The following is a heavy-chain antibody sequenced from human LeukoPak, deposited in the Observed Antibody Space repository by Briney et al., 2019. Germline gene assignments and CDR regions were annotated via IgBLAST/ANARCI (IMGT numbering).Heavy chain of an antibody. CDR2: IYYSGST. J-gene: IGHJ5*02. V-gene: IGHV4-59*08. Sequence: SETLSLTCTVSGGSISSYYWSWIRQPPGKGLEWFGNIYYSGSTNYNPSLKSRVTISVDTSKNQFSLKLSSVTAADTAVYYCARHYDYGDYVLNWFDPWGQGTLVTVSS. CDR3: ARHYDYGDYVLNWFDP. CDR1: GGSISSYY. D-gene: IGHD4-17*01.